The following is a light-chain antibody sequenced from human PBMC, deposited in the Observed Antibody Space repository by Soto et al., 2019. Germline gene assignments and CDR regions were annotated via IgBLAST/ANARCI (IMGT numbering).Light chain of an antibody. Sequence: QSALTQPASVSASPGQSVTISCTGTTSDIGVYNYVSWYQQHPGKAPKLMIYDVTNRPSGVSNRFSGSKSGNTASLTISGLQAEDEADYCCSSYAGSGTFEIFGGGTKVTVL. CDR2: DVT. CDR3: SSYAGSGTFEI. J-gene: IGLJ2*01. V-gene: IGLV2-14*01. CDR1: TSDIGVYNY.